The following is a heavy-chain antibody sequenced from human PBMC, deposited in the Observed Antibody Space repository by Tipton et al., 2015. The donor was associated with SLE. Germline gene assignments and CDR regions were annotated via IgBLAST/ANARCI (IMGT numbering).Heavy chain of an antibody. J-gene: IGHJ3*02. Sequence: QLVQSGPEVKKPGASVKVSCEASGFTFKTHGFNWVRQAPGQGLEWMGVINPSDGRKTYAQKFQDRVTISVDTSKNQFSLKLSSVTAADTAVYYCAQAHLWGSYRYASDIWGQGTMVTVSS. V-gene: IGHV1-46*02. CDR1: GFTFKTHG. D-gene: IGHD3-16*02. CDR3: AQAHLWGSYRYASDI. CDR2: INPSDGRK.